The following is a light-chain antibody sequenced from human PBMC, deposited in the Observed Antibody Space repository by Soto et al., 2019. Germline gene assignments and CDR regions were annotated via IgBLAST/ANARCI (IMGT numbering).Light chain of an antibody. CDR2: AAS. CDR3: QQRYSSPPT. Sequence: DIQMTQSPSSLYASVEDRVIITCRASQSISNHLNWYQQKPGKAPKLLIFAASSLQSGVPSRFSGSRSVPDFTLTISSLQPEDFATYYCQQRYSSPPTFGQGTKVEIK. J-gene: IGKJ1*01. V-gene: IGKV1-39*01. CDR1: QSISNH.